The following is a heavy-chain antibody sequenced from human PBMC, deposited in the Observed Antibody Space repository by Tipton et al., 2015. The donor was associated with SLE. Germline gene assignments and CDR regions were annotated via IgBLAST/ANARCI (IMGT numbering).Heavy chain of an antibody. CDR2: IDLVDSET. V-gene: IGHV5-10-1*01. D-gene: IGHD3-10*01. CDR1: GYSLNSFR. J-gene: IGHJ6*03. CDR3: ARREGTGYYYDMDV. Sequence: QLVQSGAEVKKPGESLRISCKASGYSLNSFRISWVRQMPGKGLEWMGRIDLVDSETNYSPSFQGHVIISADKSISTVYLQWSILKASDTAMYYCARREGTGYYYDMDVWGKGTTVTVSS.